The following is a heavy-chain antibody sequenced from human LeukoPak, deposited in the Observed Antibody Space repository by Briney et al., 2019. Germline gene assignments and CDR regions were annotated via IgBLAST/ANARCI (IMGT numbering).Heavy chain of an antibody. CDR3: ARGYLWFGELSYYNWFDP. CDR1: AYTFTSYG. Sequence: GASVKVSCKASAYTFTSYGISWVRQAPGQGLEWMGWINPNSGGTNYAQKFQGRVTMTRDTSISTAYMELSRLRSDDTAVYYCARGYLWFGELSYYNWFDPWGQGTLVTVSS. CDR2: INPNSGGT. D-gene: IGHD3-10*01. V-gene: IGHV1-2*02. J-gene: IGHJ5*02.